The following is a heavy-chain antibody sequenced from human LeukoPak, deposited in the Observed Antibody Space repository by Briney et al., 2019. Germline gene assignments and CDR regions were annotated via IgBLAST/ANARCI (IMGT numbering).Heavy chain of an antibody. V-gene: IGHV3-64*01. Sequence: GGSLRLSCAASGFTFSSYAMHWVRQAPGKGLEYVSAISSNGGSTYYANSVKGRFTISRDSSKNTLYLQMNSLRAEDTAVYYCAKDHSHDYVWGSYRPIYYYYYYMDVWGKGTTVTISS. CDR1: GFTFSSYA. CDR3: AKDHSHDYVWGSYRPIYYYYYYMDV. J-gene: IGHJ6*03. D-gene: IGHD3-16*02. CDR2: ISSNGGST.